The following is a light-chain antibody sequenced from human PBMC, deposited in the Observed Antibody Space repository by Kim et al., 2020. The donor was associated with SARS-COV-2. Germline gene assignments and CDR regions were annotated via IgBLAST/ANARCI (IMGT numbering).Light chain of an antibody. CDR2: QTS. Sequence: DIQMTQSPSTVSASVGDRVTITCRASQSFSSWLAWYQQKPGKAPKLLIYQTSSLQSGVPSRFSGSGSGTEFTLIINSLQPDDFATYYCQQYNSYPITFGQGTRLEIK. CDR3: QQYNSYPIT. J-gene: IGKJ5*01. V-gene: IGKV1-5*03. CDR1: QSFSSW.